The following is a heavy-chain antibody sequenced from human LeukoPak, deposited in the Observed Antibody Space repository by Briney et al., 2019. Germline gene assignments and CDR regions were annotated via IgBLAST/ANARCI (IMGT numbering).Heavy chain of an antibody. Sequence: SETLSLTCTVSGGSISSSSYYWGWIRQPPGKGLEWIGSIYYSGSTYYNPSLKSRVTISVDTSKNQFSLKLSSVTAADTAVYYCARDDYDILTGYNRFDPWGQGTLVTVSS. CDR2: IYYSGST. V-gene: IGHV4-39*02. D-gene: IGHD3-9*01. CDR3: ARDDYDILTGYNRFDP. CDR1: GGSISSSSYY. J-gene: IGHJ5*02.